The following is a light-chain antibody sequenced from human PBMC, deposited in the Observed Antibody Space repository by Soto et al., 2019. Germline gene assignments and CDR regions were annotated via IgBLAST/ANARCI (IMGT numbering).Light chain of an antibody. Sequence: DIQMTQSPSTLSASVGDRVTITCRASQSISSWLAWYQQKPGRAPKLLIYKASSLETGVPSRFSGSGSGREFTLIISSLQPDDFASYYCKQYCSSSPWTFGQGTKVEIK. V-gene: IGKV1-5*03. CDR1: QSISSW. J-gene: IGKJ1*01. CDR2: KAS. CDR3: KQYCSSSPWT.